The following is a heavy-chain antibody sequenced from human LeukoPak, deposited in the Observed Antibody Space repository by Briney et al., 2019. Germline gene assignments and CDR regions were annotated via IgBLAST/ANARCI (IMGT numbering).Heavy chain of an antibody. V-gene: IGHV4-59*12. CDR1: GGSISSYY. CDR2: IYYSGST. Sequence: SETLSLTCTVSGGSISSYYWSWIRQPPGKGLEYIGYIYYSGSTNYNPSLKSRVTISVDTSKNQFSLKLSSVTAADTAVYYCARDHRGYSYGLFDNWGQGTLVTVSS. J-gene: IGHJ4*02. D-gene: IGHD5-18*01. CDR3: ARDHRGYSYGLFDN.